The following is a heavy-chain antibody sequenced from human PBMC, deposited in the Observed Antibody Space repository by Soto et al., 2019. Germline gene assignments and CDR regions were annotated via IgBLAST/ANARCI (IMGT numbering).Heavy chain of an antibody. D-gene: IGHD1-26*01. Sequence: GGSLRLSCAASGFTFSSYAMHWVRQAPGKGLEYVSAINSNGGITYYANSVKGRFTISRDNSKNTLYLQMGSLRADDMAVYYCARDGGSYYLDYWGQGTTVTVSS. CDR3: ARDGGSYYLDY. V-gene: IGHV3-64*01. CDR1: GFTFSSYA. CDR2: INSNGGIT. J-gene: IGHJ4*03.